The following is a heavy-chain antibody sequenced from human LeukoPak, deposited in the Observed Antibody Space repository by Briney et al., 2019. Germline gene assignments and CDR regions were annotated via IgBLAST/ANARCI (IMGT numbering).Heavy chain of an antibody. V-gene: IGHV1-46*01. CDR1: GYTFTSYY. Sequence: ASVKVSCKASGYTFTSYYMHWVRQAPGQGLEWMGIINPSGGSTSYAQKFQARVTMTRDTSTSTVYMELSSLRSEDTAVYYCARGRKDYDILTGYYRAGPPDYWGQGTLVTVSS. CDR2: INPSGGST. D-gene: IGHD3-9*01. CDR3: ARGRKDYDILTGYYRAGPPDY. J-gene: IGHJ4*02.